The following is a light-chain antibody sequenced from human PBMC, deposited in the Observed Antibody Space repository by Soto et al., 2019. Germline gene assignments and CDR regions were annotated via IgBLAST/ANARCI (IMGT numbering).Light chain of an antibody. V-gene: IGKV1-39*01. CDR3: QQSHSAPLT. CDR1: QSITYH. J-gene: IGKJ4*01. Sequence: DIQMTRSPSSLSASVGDRVTIYCRTSQSITYHLNWYQQKPGKTPKLLIYAASTLQSEVPSRFSGSGSGTDFILTISSLQPEDCATYYCQQSHSAPLTFGGGTKVEIK. CDR2: AAS.